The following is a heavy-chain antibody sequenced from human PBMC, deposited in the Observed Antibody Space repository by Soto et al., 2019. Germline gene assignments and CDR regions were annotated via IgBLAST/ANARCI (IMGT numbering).Heavy chain of an antibody. Sequence: TLSPPCAVSGGSLSSGGYSWGWVRQPPGEGLGGVGDIYHSGNTYYTPPLKSRVPISVDRSKTQFSLKLSSVTAADTAVYYCASSYYYDSSGYATQAPFQHWGQGTLVTVSS. J-gene: IGHJ1*01. V-gene: IGHV4-30-2*01. CDR2: IYHSGNT. D-gene: IGHD3-22*01. CDR1: GGSLSSGGYS. CDR3: ASSYYYDSSGYATQAPFQH.